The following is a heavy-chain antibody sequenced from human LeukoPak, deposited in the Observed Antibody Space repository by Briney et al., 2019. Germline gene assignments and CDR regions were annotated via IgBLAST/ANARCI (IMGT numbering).Heavy chain of an antibody. J-gene: IGHJ6*03. Sequence: PGGSLRLSCAASGFTFSNYAMSWVRQGPGQGLQWVSLLHNDGVTTYYADSVRGRFTISRDNSNNTLYLKMNIVRAEDTAVYYCAKHRGVHPPYYMDVWGKGTTVTVSS. V-gene: IGHV3-23*01. D-gene: IGHD3-10*01. CDR1: GFTFSNYA. CDR2: LHNDGVTT. CDR3: AKHRGVHPPYYMDV.